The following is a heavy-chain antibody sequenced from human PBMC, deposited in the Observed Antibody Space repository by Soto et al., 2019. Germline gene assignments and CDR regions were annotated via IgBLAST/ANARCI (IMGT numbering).Heavy chain of an antibody. CDR1: GGTFSSYA. J-gene: IGHJ6*02. V-gene: IGHV1-69*06. CDR3: ARAAQQLVPGGMDV. CDR2: IIPIFGTA. Sequence: QVQLVQSGAEVKKPGSSVKVSCKASGGTFSSYAISWVRQAPGQGLEWMGGIIPIFGTANYEQKFQGRVTITADKSTRTAYMELSSLRSEDTDVYYCARAAQQLVPGGMDVWGQGTTVTVSS. D-gene: IGHD6-13*01.